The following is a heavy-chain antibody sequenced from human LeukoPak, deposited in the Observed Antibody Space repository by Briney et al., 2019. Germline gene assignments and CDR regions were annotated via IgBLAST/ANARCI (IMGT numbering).Heavy chain of an antibody. V-gene: IGHV3-7*01. D-gene: IGHD7-27*01. CDR2: IKGDGSDK. J-gene: IGHJ2*01. CDR1: GFTFSSYC. CDR3: ARETGDSYWNFDL. Sequence: GGSLRLSCAASGFTFSSYCMSWARQAPGKGLEWVANIKGDGSDKYYVDSVKGRFTISRDNAKNSLYLQMNSLRAEDTAVYYCARETGDSYWNFDLWGRGTQVTVSS.